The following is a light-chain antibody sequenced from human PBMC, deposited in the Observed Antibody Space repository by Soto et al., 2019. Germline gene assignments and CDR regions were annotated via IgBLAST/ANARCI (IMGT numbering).Light chain of an antibody. Sequence: EIVLTQSPGTLSLSPGERATLSCRASQSVSSSYLAWYQQKPGQAPRLLIYGASIRATGIPDRFSGSGSETDFTLTISRLEPEDFALYYCQQYGSSAPITFGQGNDWRL. CDR3: QQYGSSAPIT. V-gene: IGKV3-20*01. J-gene: IGKJ5*01. CDR2: GAS. CDR1: QSVSSSY.